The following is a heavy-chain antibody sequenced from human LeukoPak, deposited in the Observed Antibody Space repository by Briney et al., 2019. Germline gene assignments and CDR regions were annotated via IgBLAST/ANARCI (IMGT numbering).Heavy chain of an antibody. CDR1: GFSLSTSGMC. J-gene: IGHJ4*02. D-gene: IGHD4-17*01. CDR2: IRWDDNK. Sequence: SGPTLVYPTQTLTLTCTFSGFSLSTSGMCVSWIRQPPGKALEWLALIRWDDNKYYSTSLKTRLTISKDTSKNQVVLTMTNMDPVDTATYYCARMMYGDFVDYFDYWGQGTLVTVSS. CDR3: ARMMYGDFVDYFDY. V-gene: IGHV2-70*01.